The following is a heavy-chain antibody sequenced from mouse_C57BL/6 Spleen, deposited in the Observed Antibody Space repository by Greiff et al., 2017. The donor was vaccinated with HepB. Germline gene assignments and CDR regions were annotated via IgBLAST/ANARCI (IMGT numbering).Heavy chain of an antibody. V-gene: IGHV5-16*01. CDR3: ARDLELYYGSSHWYFDV. D-gene: IGHD1-1*01. CDR2: INYDGSST. Sequence: EVQRVESEGGLVQPGSSMKLSCTASGFTFSDYYMAWVRQVPEKGLEWVANINYDGSSTYYLDSLKSRFIISRDNAKNILYLQMSSLKSEDTATYYCARDLELYYGSSHWYFDVWGTGTTVTVSS. CDR1: GFTFSDYY. J-gene: IGHJ1*03.